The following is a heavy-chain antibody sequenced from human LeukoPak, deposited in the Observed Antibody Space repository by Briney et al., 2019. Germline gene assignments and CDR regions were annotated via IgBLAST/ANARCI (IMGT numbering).Heavy chain of an antibody. CDR1: GFTFSTYA. V-gene: IGHV3-73*01. CDR3: ARHLGAGGSGVDY. D-gene: IGHD1-26*01. Sequence: GGSLRLSCAASGFTFSTYAMSWVRQASGKGLEWIGRIRNKANNYATAYVASVKGRFTISRDDSKNTAYLQMNSLKIEDTAVYYCARHLGAGGSGVDYWGQGTLVTVSS. CDR2: IRNKANNYAT. J-gene: IGHJ4*02.